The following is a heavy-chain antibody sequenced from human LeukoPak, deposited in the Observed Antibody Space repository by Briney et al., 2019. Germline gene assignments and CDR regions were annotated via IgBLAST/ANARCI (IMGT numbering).Heavy chain of an antibody. CDR3: ARGPPLYNWNYGYFQH. Sequence: PSETQSLTCTVSGYSISSGYYWGWIRQPPGKGLEWIGNIYHSGSTYYNPSLKSRVTISVDTSKNQFSLKLSSVTAADTAVYYCARGPPLYNWNYGYFQHWGQGTLVTVSS. V-gene: IGHV4-38-2*02. CDR2: IYHSGST. D-gene: IGHD1-7*01. J-gene: IGHJ1*01. CDR1: GYSISSGYY.